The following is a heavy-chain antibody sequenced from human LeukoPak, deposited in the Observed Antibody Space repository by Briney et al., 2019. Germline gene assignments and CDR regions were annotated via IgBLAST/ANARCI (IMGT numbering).Heavy chain of an antibody. D-gene: IGHD5-12*01. J-gene: IGHJ5*02. CDR1: GGSISSSSYY. V-gene: IGHV4-39*07. CDR3: ARGTPRVLGYSGYFPFLCPPGYNWFDP. CDR2: IYYSGST. Sequence: SETLSLTCTVSGGSISSSSYYWGWIRQPPGKGLEWIGSIYYSGSTYYNPSLKSRVTISVDTSKNQFSLKLSSVTAADTAVYYCARGTPRVLGYSGYFPFLCPPGYNWFDPWGQGTLVTVSS.